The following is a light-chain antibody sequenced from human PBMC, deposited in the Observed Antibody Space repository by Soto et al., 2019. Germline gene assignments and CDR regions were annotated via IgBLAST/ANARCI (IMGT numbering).Light chain of an antibody. CDR2: DIS. J-gene: IGKJ2*01. CDR3: QQRNAWPRNT. Sequence: EIVLTQFPATLSLSPGERANLSCRASQSVSSYLAWYQQKPGQAPRLLIYDISNRATGIPARFIGSGSGTDFTLTISSLEPEDSAVYYCQQRNAWPRNTFGQGTKLEI. CDR1: QSVSSY. V-gene: IGKV3-11*01.